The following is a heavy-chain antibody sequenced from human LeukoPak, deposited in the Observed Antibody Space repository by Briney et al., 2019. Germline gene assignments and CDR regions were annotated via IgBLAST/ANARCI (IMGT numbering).Heavy chain of an antibody. V-gene: IGHV1-2*02. J-gene: IGHJ3*02. CDR1: GHTFTGYY. D-gene: IGHD2-21*01. CDR2: INPNSGGT. Sequence: ASVKVSCKASGHTFTGYYMHWVRQAPGQGLEWMGWINPNSGGTNYAQKFQGRVTMTRDTSISTAYMELSRPRSNDTAVYYCASGTTYCGGDCLPSDAFDIWGQGTMVTVSS. CDR3: ASGTTYCGGDCLPSDAFDI.